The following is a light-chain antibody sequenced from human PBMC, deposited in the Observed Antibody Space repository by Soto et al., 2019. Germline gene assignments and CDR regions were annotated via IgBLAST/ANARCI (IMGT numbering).Light chain of an antibody. CDR1: SGDVGGYNF. J-gene: IGLJ3*02. CDR3: CSYAGTYSLWV. Sequence: QSVLAQPRSVSGSAGQSVTIACTGTSGDVGGYNFVSWYQQYPGKAPKLIIYDVRKRPSGAPDRFSGSKSGNAASLTISGLQAEDEADYYCCSYAGTYSLWVFGGGTKVTVL. V-gene: IGLV2-11*01. CDR2: DVR.